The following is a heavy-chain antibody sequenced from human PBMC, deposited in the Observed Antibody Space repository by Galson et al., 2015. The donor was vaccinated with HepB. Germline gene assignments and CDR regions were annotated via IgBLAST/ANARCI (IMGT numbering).Heavy chain of an antibody. CDR3: ARDRCCMGPNSLGSYPYWYFDL. J-gene: IGHJ2*01. V-gene: IGHV3-30*04. CDR1: GFKFNTYA. D-gene: IGHD3-16*01. CDR2: LSYDGHNK. Sequence: SLRLSCAASGFKFNTYAMHWVRQAPGKGLEWVAVLSYDGHNKYYADSVKGRFTISRDNSKRTLYLQMNSLTPDDTAVYYCARDRCCMGPNSLGSYPYWYFDLWGRGTLVTVSS.